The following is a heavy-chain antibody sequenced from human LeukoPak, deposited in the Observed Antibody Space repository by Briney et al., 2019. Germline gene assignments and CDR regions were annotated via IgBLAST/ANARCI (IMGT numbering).Heavy chain of an antibody. CDR3: ARGGGNRHVSGSIDY. CDR1: GGSISSYY. CDR2: IYTSGST. J-gene: IGHJ4*02. Sequence: PSETLSLTCTVSGGSISSYYWSWIRQPAGKGLEWIGRIYTSGSTNYNPSLKSRVTISVDTSKNQFSLKLSSVTAADTAVYYCARGGGNRHVSGSIDYWGQGTLVTVSS. V-gene: IGHV4-4*07. D-gene: IGHD4-23*01.